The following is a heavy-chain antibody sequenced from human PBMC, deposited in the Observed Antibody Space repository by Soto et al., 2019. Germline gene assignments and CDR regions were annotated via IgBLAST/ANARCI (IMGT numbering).Heavy chain of an antibody. CDR3: ARTLGSSTLDY. CDR1: GFSLSTSGMC. D-gene: IGHD6-13*01. V-gene: IGHV2-70*11. CDR2: IDWDDDE. Sequence: SGPTLVNPTQTLTLPCTFSGFSLSTSGMCVSWIRQPPGKALEWLARIDWDDDEYYSTSLKTRLTISKDTSKNLVVPTMTNMDPTDTATYYCARTLGSSTLDYWGQGTLVTVSS. J-gene: IGHJ4*02.